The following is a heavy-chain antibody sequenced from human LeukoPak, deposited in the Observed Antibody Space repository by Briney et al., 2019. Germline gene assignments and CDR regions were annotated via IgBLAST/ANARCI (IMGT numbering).Heavy chain of an antibody. CDR1: GGSFSGYY. Sequence: PSETLSLTCAVYGGSFSGYYWSWIRQPPGKGLEWIGEINHSGSTNYNPSLKSRVTISVDTSKNQFSLKLSSVTAADTAVYYCARGYTIFGVVYMDVCGKGTTVTVSS. CDR3: ARGYTIFGVVYMDV. D-gene: IGHD3-3*01. CDR2: INHSGST. J-gene: IGHJ6*04. V-gene: IGHV4-34*01.